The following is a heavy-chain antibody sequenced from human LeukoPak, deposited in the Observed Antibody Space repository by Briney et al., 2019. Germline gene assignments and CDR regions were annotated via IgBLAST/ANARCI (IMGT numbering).Heavy chain of an antibody. Sequence: SQTLSLTCTVSGGSISSGDYYWSWIRQPPGKGLEWIAYMYYSGSTYYNPSLKSRVTMSADTSKNQLSLKLSSVTAADTAVYYCARPYYYDSRIDPWGQGILVTVSS. CDR2: MYYSGST. J-gene: IGHJ5*02. CDR3: ARPYYYDSRIDP. D-gene: IGHD3-22*01. V-gene: IGHV4-30-4*01. CDR1: GGSISSGDYY.